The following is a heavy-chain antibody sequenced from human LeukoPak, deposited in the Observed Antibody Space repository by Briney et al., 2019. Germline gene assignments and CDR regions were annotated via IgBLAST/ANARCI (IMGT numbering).Heavy chain of an antibody. J-gene: IGHJ4*02. CDR1: GFTFSTYS. CDR2: ISNSGSYV. V-gene: IGHV3-21*04. D-gene: IGHD1-7*01. CDR3: AKDIDSGTTGPCDY. Sequence: GGSLRLSCAASGFTFSTYSMNWVRQAPGKGLEWVASISNSGSYVYYADSVTGRFTISRDNAKNSLYLQMNSLRAEDTALYYCAKDIDSGTTGPCDYWGQGTLVTVSS.